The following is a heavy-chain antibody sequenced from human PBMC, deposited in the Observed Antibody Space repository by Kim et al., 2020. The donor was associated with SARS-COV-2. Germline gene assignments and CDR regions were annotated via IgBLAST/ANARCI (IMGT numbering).Heavy chain of an antibody. CDR1: GGSISSGGYY. D-gene: IGHD3-10*01. CDR3: ARDQATYRGAFYYGSGSYPGYYGMDV. V-gene: IGHV4-31*03. Sequence: SETLSLTCTVSGGSISSGGYYWSWIRQHPGKGLEWIGYIYYSGSTYYNPSLKSRVTISVDTSKNQFSLKLSSVTAADTAVYYCARDQATYRGAFYYGSGSYPGYYGMDVWGQGTTVTVSS. CDR2: IYYSGST. J-gene: IGHJ6*02.